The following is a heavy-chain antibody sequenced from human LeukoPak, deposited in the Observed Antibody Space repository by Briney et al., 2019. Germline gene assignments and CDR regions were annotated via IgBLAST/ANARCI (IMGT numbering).Heavy chain of an antibody. J-gene: IGHJ4*02. CDR1: GYTFTSYY. CDR2: INPSGGST. Sequence: ASVKVSCKASGYTFTSYYMHWVRQAPGQGLEWIGIINPSGGSTSYAQKFQGRVTMTRDTSTSTVYMELSSLRSEDTAVYYCARVSYRSSTSCPYYFDYWGQGTLVTVSS. CDR3: ARVSYRSSTSCPYYFDY. D-gene: IGHD2-2*01. V-gene: IGHV1-46*03.